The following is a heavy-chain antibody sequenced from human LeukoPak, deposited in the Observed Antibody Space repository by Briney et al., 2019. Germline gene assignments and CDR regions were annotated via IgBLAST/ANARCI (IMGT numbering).Heavy chain of an antibody. D-gene: IGHD6-13*01. CDR1: GFTFSSYG. Sequence: GGSLRLSCAASGFTFSSYGMLWVCQAPGKGLEWVAFIRYDGSNKYYADSVKGRFTISRDNSKNTLYLQMNSLRAEDTAVYHCAKDQGSGYSYFDYWGQGTLVTVSS. V-gene: IGHV3-30*02. CDR3: AKDQGSGYSYFDY. CDR2: IRYDGSNK. J-gene: IGHJ4*02.